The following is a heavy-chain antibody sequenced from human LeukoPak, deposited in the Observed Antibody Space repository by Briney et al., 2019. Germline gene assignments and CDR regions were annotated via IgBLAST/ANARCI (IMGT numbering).Heavy chain of an antibody. Sequence: SETLSLTCNVSGGSVSSSNHHWAWIRQSPGMGLEWVGTFFSTGRTSQNPDPSLKGRVTLSADTSKNEFSLQLNSVTPEDTAVYYCARDPDSANEWGPFDSWGQGTLVTVSS. J-gene: IGHJ5*01. CDR2: FFSTGRT. D-gene: IGHD1-1*01. V-gene: IGHV4-39*02. CDR1: GGSVSSSNHH. CDR3: ARDPDSANEWGPFDS.